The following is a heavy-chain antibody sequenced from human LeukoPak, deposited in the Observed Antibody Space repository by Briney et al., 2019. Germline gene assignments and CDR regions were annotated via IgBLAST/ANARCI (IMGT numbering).Heavy chain of an antibody. Sequence: GGSLRLSCAASGFTFSSYEMNWVRQAPGKGLEWVSAISGSGGSTYYADSVKGRFTISRDNSKNTLYLQMNSLRAEDTAVYYCAKVGCSGGSCTDAFDIWGQGTMVTVSS. J-gene: IGHJ3*02. D-gene: IGHD2-15*01. CDR2: ISGSGGST. CDR1: GFTFSSYE. V-gene: IGHV3-23*01. CDR3: AKVGCSGGSCTDAFDI.